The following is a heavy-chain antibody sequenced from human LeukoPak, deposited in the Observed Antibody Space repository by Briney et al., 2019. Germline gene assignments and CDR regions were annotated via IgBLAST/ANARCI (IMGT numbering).Heavy chain of an antibody. CDR1: GFTFSSYA. J-gene: IGHJ4*02. CDR2: ISYDGSNK. CDR3: ARDGHGVPLDY. D-gene: IGHD4-17*01. Sequence: GGSLRLSCAVSGFTFSSYAMHWVRQAPGKGLEWVAVISYDGSNKYYADSVKSRFTISRDNSKNTLYLQMNSLRAEDTALYYCARDGHGVPLDYWGQGTLVTVSP. V-gene: IGHV3-30*04.